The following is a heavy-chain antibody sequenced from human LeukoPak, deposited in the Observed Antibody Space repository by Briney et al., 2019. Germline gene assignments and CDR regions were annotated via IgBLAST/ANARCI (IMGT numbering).Heavy chain of an antibody. V-gene: IGHV3-21*01. CDR2: ISSSSSYI. CDR3: ARDNRGGYFDSNWFDP. Sequence: GGSLRLSCAASGFTFSNYGMHWVRQAPGKGLEWVSSISSSSSYIYYADSVKGRFTISRDNAKNSLYLQMNSLRAEDTAVYYCARDNRGGYFDSNWFDPWGQGTLVTVSS. CDR1: GFTFSNYG. J-gene: IGHJ5*02. D-gene: IGHD3-9*01.